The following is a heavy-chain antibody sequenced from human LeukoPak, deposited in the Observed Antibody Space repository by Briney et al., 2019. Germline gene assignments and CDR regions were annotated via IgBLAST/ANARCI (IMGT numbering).Heavy chain of an antibody. CDR2: INPNRGGT. V-gene: IGHV1-2*02. D-gene: IGHD1-26*01. J-gene: IGHJ6*04. Sequence: ASVKVSCKASGYTFTGYYMHWVRQAPGQGLGWMGWINPNRGGTNYAQKFQGRVTMTRDTSISTQYMELSRLRSDDTAVYYCARDRGGSYFPGEVWGKGTTVTISS. CDR3: ARDRGGSYFPGEV. CDR1: GYTFTGYY.